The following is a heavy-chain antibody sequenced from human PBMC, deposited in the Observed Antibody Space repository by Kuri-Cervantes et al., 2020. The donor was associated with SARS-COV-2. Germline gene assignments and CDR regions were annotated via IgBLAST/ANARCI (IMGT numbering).Heavy chain of an antibody. Sequence: SETLSLICTVSGGSISSGDYYWSWIRQPPGKGLEWIGYIYYSGSTYYNPSLKSRVTISVDTSKNQFSLKLSSVTAADTAAYYCARSVGGGSYDPVEFDYFDYWGQGTLVTVSS. V-gene: IGHV4-30-4*08. CDR1: GGSISSGDYY. D-gene: IGHD1-26*01. CDR3: ARSVGGGSYDPVEFDYFDY. J-gene: IGHJ4*02. CDR2: IYYSGST.